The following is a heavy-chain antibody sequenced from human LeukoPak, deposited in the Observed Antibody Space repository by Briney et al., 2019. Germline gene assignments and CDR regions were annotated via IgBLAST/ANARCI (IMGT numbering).Heavy chain of an antibody. CDR1: GGSISSTNYY. CDR2: IYYSGST. V-gene: IGHV4-39*07. CDR3: ARDYCSGGSCYYDAFDI. D-gene: IGHD2-15*01. Sequence: SETLSLTCTVSGGSISSTNYYWGWIRQPPGKGLEWIGSIYYSGSTYYNPSLKSRVTISVDKSKNQFSLKLSSVTAADTAVYYCARDYCSGGSCYYDAFDIWGQGTMVTVSS. J-gene: IGHJ3*02.